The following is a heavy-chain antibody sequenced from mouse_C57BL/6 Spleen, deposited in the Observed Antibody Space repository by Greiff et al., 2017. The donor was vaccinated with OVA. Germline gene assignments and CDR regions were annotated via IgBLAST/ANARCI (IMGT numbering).Heavy chain of an antibody. Sequence: VQVVESGAELARPGASVKLSCKASGYTFTSYGISWVKQRTGQGLEWIGEIYPRSGNTYYNEKFKGKATLTADKSSSTAYMELRSLTSEDSAVYFCASTTTVVAKWYFDVWGTGTTVTVSS. V-gene: IGHV1-81*01. CDR2: IYPRSGNT. D-gene: IGHD1-1*01. CDR3: ASTTTVVAKWYFDV. J-gene: IGHJ1*03. CDR1: GYTFTSYG.